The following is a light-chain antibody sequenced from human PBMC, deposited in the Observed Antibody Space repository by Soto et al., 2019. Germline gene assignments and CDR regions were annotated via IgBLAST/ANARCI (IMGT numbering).Light chain of an antibody. V-gene: IGKV3-15*01. CDR2: GAS. CDR3: QQYNNGPLT. CDR1: QSVSSN. J-gene: IGKJ4*01. Sequence: EIVMTQAPAAPSVSPGERGTLSRRACQSVSSNLAWYQQRPGQAPSLLIYGASTRATGIPARFSGSGSGTEFTLTISSLQSEDFAVYYCQQYNNGPLTFGGGTKVDIK.